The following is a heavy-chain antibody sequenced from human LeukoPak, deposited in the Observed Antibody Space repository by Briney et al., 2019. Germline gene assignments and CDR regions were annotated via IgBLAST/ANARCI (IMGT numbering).Heavy chain of an antibody. Sequence: GGSLRLSCAASGFTFSSYGMHWVRQAPGKGLEWVAFIRYDGSNKYYADSVKGRFTISRDNSKNTLYLQMNSLRAEDTAVYYCAKDQTRGSAGRDAYFDYWGQGTLVTVSS. CDR1: GFTFSSYG. CDR3: AKDQTRGSAGRDAYFDY. CDR2: IRYDGSNK. J-gene: IGHJ4*02. D-gene: IGHD1-7*01. V-gene: IGHV3-30*02.